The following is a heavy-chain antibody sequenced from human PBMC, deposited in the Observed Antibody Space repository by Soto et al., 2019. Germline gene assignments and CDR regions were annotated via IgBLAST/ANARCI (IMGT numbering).Heavy chain of an antibody. CDR1: GFTFINSW. J-gene: IGHJ4*02. Sequence: GGSLRLACAASGFTFINSWMSWVRQAPGKGLEWVAAISGSGDTTYYAASVKGRFTISRDNSQNTLYLQMNSLKADDSAVYYCARDEHDSSGYYYAYWGQGTPVTVSS. CDR3: ARDEHDSSGYYYAY. V-gene: IGHV3-23*01. CDR2: ISGSGDTT. D-gene: IGHD3-22*01.